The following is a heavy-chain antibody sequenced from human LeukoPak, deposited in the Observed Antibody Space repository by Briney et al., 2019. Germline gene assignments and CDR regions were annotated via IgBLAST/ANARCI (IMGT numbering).Heavy chain of an antibody. D-gene: IGHD3-10*01. CDR3: ARPVVRGERYYYYYYGMDV. CDR2: IYPGDSDT. V-gene: IGHV5-51*01. Sequence: GESLKISCKGSGYSFTSYWIGWVRQMPGKGLEWMGIIYPGDSDTRYSPSFQGQVTISADKSISTTYLQWSSLKASDTAMYYCARPVVRGERYYYYYYGMDVWGQGTTVTVSS. J-gene: IGHJ6*02. CDR1: GYSFTSYW.